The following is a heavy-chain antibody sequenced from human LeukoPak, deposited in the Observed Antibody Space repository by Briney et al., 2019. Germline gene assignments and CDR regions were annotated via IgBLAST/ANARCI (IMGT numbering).Heavy chain of an antibody. J-gene: IGHJ4*02. Sequence: GGSLRLSCAASGFTFNNYAMSWVRQATGKGLEWVSGIIGNGGSTYYADSVKGRFIISRDNSKNTFYLQMDSLRAEDTAIYYCAKEPFARGNDYWGQGTLVTVSS. CDR2: IIGNGGST. CDR1: GFTFNNYA. D-gene: IGHD2/OR15-2a*01. CDR3: AKEPFARGNDY. V-gene: IGHV3-23*01.